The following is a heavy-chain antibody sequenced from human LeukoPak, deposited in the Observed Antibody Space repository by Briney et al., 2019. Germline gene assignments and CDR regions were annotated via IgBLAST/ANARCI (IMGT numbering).Heavy chain of an antibody. D-gene: IGHD4-23*01. J-gene: IGHJ4*02. Sequence: ASVKVSCKASGYTLTSYYMHWVRQAPGQGLEWMGIINPSGGSTTYAQKFEGRVTMTRDTSTSTVYMELSSLRSEDTAVYYCARDDYGGNWAFDFGYWGQGTLVTVSS. CDR3: ARDDYGGNWAFDFGY. CDR1: GYTLTSYY. CDR2: INPSGGST. V-gene: IGHV1-46*03.